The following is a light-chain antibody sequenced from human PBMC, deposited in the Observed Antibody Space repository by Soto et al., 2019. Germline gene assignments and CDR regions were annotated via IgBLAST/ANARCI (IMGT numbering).Light chain of an antibody. CDR2: GNS. Sequence: QSVLTQPPSVSGAPGQRVTISCTGSSSNIGAGYDVHWYQQLPGTAPKLLIYGNSNRPSGVPDRFSGSKSGTSASLAITGLQAEDEADYYCQSYDSSLSCHVVFGGGTKVTVL. V-gene: IGLV1-40*01. CDR1: SSNIGAGYD. CDR3: QSYDSSLSCHVV. J-gene: IGLJ2*01.